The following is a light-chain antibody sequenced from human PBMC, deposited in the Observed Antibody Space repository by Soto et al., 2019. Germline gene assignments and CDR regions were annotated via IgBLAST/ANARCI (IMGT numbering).Light chain of an antibody. J-gene: IGLJ2*01. CDR3: SSYIGSSTPLV. CDR2: VVS. Sequence: QSALTQPASVSGSPGQSITISCTGTCSDFGGYNFFSWYQQHPGKAPKLMIYVVSNRPSGVSNRFSGSKSGNTASLTISGLQAEDEADYYCSSYIGSSTPLVFGGGTKLTVL. CDR1: CSDFGGYNF. V-gene: IGLV2-14*01.